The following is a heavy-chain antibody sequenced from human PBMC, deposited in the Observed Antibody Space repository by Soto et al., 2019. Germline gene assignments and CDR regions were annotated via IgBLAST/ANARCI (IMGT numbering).Heavy chain of an antibody. J-gene: IGHJ3*02. D-gene: IGHD3-3*01. CDR3: ASNLPTTDRPVLRFLEWTNAFDI. CDR2: ISSSSSYI. Sequence: GGSLRLSCAASGFTFSSYSMNWVRQAPGKGLEWVSSISSSSSYIYYADSVKGRFTISRDNAKNSLYLQMNSLRAEDTAVYYCASNLPTTDRPVLRFLEWTNAFDIWGQGTMVTVSS. V-gene: IGHV3-21*01. CDR1: GFTFSSYS.